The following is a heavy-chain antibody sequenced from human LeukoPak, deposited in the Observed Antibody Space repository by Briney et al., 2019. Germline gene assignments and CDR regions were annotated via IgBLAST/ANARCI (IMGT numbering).Heavy chain of an antibody. CDR2: IWFSGNNR. V-gene: IGHV3-33*06. J-gene: IGHJ3*01. Sequence: GGSLRLSCAASGFTFSSYAMSWVRQAPGKGLEWVAVIWFSGNNRFYADSVKGRFTISRDNPKNTLYLEMRSLKADDTAVYYCAKDSGTYRDFNVWGQGTLVTVSS. D-gene: IGHD1-26*01. CDR1: GFTFSSYA. CDR3: AKDSGTYRDFNV.